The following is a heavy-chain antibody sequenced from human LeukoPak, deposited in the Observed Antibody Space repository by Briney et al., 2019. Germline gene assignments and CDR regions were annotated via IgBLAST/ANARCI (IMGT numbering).Heavy chain of an antibody. CDR2: INHSGST. Sequence: PSETLSLTCAVYGGSFSGYYWSWIRQPPGKGLEWIGEINHSGSTNYNPSLKSRVTISVDTSKNHFSLKLSSVTAADTAVYYCARGGYDYIWGSYRSSWFDPWGQGTLVTVSS. CDR3: ARGGYDYIWGSYRSSWFDP. J-gene: IGHJ5*02. V-gene: IGHV4-34*01. D-gene: IGHD3-16*02. CDR1: GGSFSGYY.